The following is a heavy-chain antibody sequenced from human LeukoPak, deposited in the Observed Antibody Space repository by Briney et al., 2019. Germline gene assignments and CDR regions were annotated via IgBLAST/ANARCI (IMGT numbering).Heavy chain of an antibody. CDR2: ISAYNGNT. V-gene: IGHV1-18*01. CDR3: AGPLVRSDSSGYYV. J-gene: IGHJ4*02. Sequence: GASVKVSCKASGYTFTSYGISWVRQAPGQGLEWMGWISAYNGNTNYAQKLQGRVTMTTDTSTSTAYMELRSLRSDDTAVYYCAGPLVRSDSSGYYVWGQGTLVTVSS. CDR1: GYTFTSYG. D-gene: IGHD3-22*01.